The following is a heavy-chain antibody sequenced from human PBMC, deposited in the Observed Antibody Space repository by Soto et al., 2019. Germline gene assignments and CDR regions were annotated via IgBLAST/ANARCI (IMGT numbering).Heavy chain of an antibody. V-gene: IGHV1-18*01. D-gene: IGHD2-2*02. CDR3: AREKGYCSSTSCYRPNFYYYYGMDV. CDR1: GYTFTSYG. J-gene: IGHJ6*02. CDR2: ISAYNGNT. Sequence: QVQLVQSGAEVKKPGASVKVSCKASGYTFTSYGISWVRQAPGQGLEWMGWISAYNGNTNYAQKLQGRDTMTTDTSTSTAYMELRSMRSDDTAVYYCAREKGYCSSTSCYRPNFYYYYGMDVWGQGTTVTVSS.